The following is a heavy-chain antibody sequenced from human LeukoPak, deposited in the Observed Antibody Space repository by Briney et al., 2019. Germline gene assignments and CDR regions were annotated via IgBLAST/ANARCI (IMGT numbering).Heavy chain of an antibody. Sequence: GGSLRLSCAASGFTVSSNYMSWVRQAPGKGLEWVSVIYSGGSTDYADSVKGRFTISRDHSKNTLYLQMNSLRVEDTAVYYCARSSHYDILTGYSEEDAFDIWGQGTMVTVSS. CDR2: IYSGGST. D-gene: IGHD3-9*01. J-gene: IGHJ3*02. CDR3: ARSSHYDILTGYSEEDAFDI. CDR1: GFTVSSNY. V-gene: IGHV3-53*01.